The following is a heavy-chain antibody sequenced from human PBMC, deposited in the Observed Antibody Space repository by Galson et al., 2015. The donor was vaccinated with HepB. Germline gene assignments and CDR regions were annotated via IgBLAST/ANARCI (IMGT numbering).Heavy chain of an antibody. CDR1: GYTFTSYA. CDR2: IIPILGIA. CDR3: ARDRDRDNWTLSWADP. J-gene: IGHJ5*02. D-gene: IGHD1-20*01. V-gene: IGHV1-69*04. Sequence: SVKVSCKASGYTFTSYAISWVRQAPGQGLEWMGRIIPILGIANYAQKFQGRVTITADKSTSTAYMELSGLRSEDTAVYYCARDRDRDNWTLSWADPWGQGTLVTVSS.